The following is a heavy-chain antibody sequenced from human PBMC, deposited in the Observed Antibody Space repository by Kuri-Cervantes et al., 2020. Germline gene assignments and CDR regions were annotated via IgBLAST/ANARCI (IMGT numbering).Heavy chain of an antibody. CDR2: IYYSGST. CDR3: ARSLAAGRNWFDP. Sequence: SETLSLTCTVSGGSISSGGYYWSWIRQHPGKGLEWIGYIYYSGSTYYNPSLKSRVTISVDMSKNQLSLKLTSVTAADTAIYYCARSLAAGRNWFDPWGQGTLVTVSS. D-gene: IGHD6-6*01. CDR1: GGSISSGGYY. J-gene: IGHJ5*02. V-gene: IGHV4-31*03.